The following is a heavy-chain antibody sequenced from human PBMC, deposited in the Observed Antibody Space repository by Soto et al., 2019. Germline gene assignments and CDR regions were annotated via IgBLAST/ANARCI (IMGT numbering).Heavy chain of an antibody. D-gene: IGHD3-9*01. CDR2: IYSSENT. CDR1: GGSVSTNSYS. Sequence: PSGTLALACTVSGGSVSTNSYSWAWFRQSPGKGLEWIGTIYSSENTYYNPSLLRRVTISVDTSKNDFSLRLSSVTAADTAVYYCARLNGYFVRANCHGYYGLDVRGQRTTVTVSS. J-gene: IGHJ6*02. CDR3: ARLNGYFVRANCHGYYGLDV. V-gene: IGHV4-39*02.